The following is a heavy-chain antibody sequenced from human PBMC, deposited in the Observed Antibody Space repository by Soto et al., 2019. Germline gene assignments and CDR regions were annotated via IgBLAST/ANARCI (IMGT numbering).Heavy chain of an antibody. Sequence: TETLSLTCAVYGGSFSGYYWSWIRQPPGKGLEWIGEINHSGSTNYNPSLKSRVTISVDTSKNQFSLKLSSVTAADTAVYYCARGIVNFAFDIWGQGTMVTVSS. CDR1: GGSFSGYY. J-gene: IGHJ3*02. CDR3: ARGIVNFAFDI. V-gene: IGHV4-34*01. CDR2: INHSGST. D-gene: IGHD1-26*01.